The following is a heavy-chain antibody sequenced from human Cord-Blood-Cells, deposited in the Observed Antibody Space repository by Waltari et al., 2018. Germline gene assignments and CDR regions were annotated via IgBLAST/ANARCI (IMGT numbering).Heavy chain of an antibody. CDR3: AREGVVLVVYAIDY. Sequence: EVLLVESAGRLIQAGASLRLSGAVSGFTCSSYRLKLVRQAPGKVLGEVTKNGRSRSVKIYPDSVKGRFTISRDSAKNSVYLQMNSLRDEDTAVYDCAREGVVLVVYAIDYWGQGTLVTVSS. V-gene: IGHV3-48*02. CDR2: NGRSRSVK. CDR1: GFTCSSYR. J-gene: IGHJ4*02. D-gene: IGHD2-8*02.